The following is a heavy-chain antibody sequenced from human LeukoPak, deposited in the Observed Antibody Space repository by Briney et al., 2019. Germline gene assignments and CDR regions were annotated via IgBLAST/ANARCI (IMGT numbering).Heavy chain of an antibody. CDR1: GFTFSSYS. Sequence: GGSLRPSCAASGFTFSSYSMNWVRQAPGKGLEWVSSISSSSSYIYYADSVKGRFTISRDNAKNSLYLQMNSLRAEDTAVYYCARDGFTTYYDILTGYYHWFDPWGQGTLVTVSS. V-gene: IGHV3-21*01. CDR2: ISSSSSYI. CDR3: ARDGFTTYYDILTGYYHWFDP. D-gene: IGHD3-9*01. J-gene: IGHJ5*02.